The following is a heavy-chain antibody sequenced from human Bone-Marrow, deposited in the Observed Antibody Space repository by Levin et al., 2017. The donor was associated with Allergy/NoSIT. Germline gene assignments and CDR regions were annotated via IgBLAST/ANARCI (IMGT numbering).Heavy chain of an antibody. CDR1: GYSFTSYW. V-gene: IGHV5-51*01. CDR3: ARQGGYRYFDSDH. D-gene: IGHD3-9*01. Sequence: TGGSLRLSCKGSGYSFTSYWIGWVRQMPGKGLEWMGNIFPHDSDTRYSPSFRGQVTISADKSISTAYLQLSSLKASDTAMYYCARQGGYRYFDSDHWGQGTLVTVSS. CDR2: IFPHDSDT. J-gene: IGHJ4*02.